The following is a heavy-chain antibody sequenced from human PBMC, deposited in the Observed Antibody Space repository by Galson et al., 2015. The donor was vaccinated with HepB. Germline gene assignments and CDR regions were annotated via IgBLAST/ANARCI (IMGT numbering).Heavy chain of an antibody. D-gene: IGHD4-17*01. Sequence: SLRLSCAASGFTFSSYAMHWVRQAPGKGLGCGAVISYDGSNNYYADSVKGRFTISRDNSKNTLYLQMNSLRAEDTAVYYCARDAITVATLYGMDVWGQGTTVTVSS. CDR1: GFTFSSYA. J-gene: IGHJ6*02. CDR3: ARDAITVATLYGMDV. CDR2: ISYDGSNN. V-gene: IGHV3-30-3*01.